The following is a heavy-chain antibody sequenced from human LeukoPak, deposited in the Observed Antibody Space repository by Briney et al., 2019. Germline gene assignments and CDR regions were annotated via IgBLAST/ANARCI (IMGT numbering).Heavy chain of an antibody. D-gene: IGHD6-19*01. CDR3: ARNGQWLVEGAFDI. CDR1: GYTFTGYY. Sequence: ASVKVSCKASGYTFTGYYMHWVRQAPGQGLEWMGWINPNSGGTNYAQKFQGRVTMTRDTSISTAYMELSRLRSDDTAVYYCARNGQWLVEGAFDIWGQGTMVTVSS. V-gene: IGHV1-2*02. J-gene: IGHJ3*02. CDR2: INPNSGGT.